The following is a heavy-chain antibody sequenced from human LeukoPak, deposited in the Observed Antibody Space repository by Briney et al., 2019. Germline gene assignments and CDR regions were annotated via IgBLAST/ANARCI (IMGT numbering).Heavy chain of an antibody. CDR1: GGTFSSYS. CDR2: IIVIFGTP. CDR3: ARDVDSSMVTNWFDS. J-gene: IGHJ5*01. D-gene: IGHD5-18*01. V-gene: IGHV1-69*13. Sequence: PGASVKVSCKASGGTFSSYSFSWVRQAPGLGLEWLGGIIVIFGTPNYPQKFHGRVTITADESTSTVYMELSSLRSEDTAMYYCARDVDSSMVTNWFDSWGQGTLVTVSS.